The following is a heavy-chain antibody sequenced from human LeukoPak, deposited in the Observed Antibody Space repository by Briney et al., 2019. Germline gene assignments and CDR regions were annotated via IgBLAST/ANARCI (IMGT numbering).Heavy chain of an antibody. CDR3: ARDPEYSSSSDH. D-gene: IGHD6-6*01. J-gene: IGHJ5*02. Sequence: GGSLRLSCAASGFTFSDYYMSWIRQAPGKGLEWVSYISSSGSTIYYADSVKGRFTISRDNAKNPLYLQMNSLRAEDTAVYYCARDPEYSSSSDHWGQGTLVTVSS. CDR1: GFTFSDYY. CDR2: ISSSGSTI. V-gene: IGHV3-11*04.